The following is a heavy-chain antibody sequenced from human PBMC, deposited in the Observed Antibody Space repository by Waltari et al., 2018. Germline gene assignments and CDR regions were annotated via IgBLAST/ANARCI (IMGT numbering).Heavy chain of an antibody. D-gene: IGHD1-26*01. CDR2: IYYSGSP. Sequence: QLQLQESGPGLVKPSETLSLTCTVSGGSISSSSYYWGWIRQPPGKGLEWIGSIYYSGSPYYNPSLKSRVTISVDTSKNQFSLKLSSVTAADTAVYYCARGSLLLSGSYPFDYWGQGTLVTVSS. J-gene: IGHJ4*02. CDR3: ARGSLLLSGSYPFDY. V-gene: IGHV4-39*07. CDR1: GGSISSSSYY.